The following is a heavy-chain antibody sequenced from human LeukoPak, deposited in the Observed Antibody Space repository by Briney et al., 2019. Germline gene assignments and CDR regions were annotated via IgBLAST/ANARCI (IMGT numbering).Heavy chain of an antibody. CDR1: GFSIRSSW. V-gene: IGHV3-7*01. J-gene: IGHJ4*02. Sequence: AGGSLRLYCAVSGFSIRSSWMSWVRQTPGKGLEWVADMNEDGSGTYYVDSVKGRFTVSRDNAKNSLYLQMGSLRAEDTAVYYCARDPAWGAIDYWGQGTLVTVSS. D-gene: IGHD7-27*01. CDR3: ARDPAWGAIDY. CDR2: MNEDGSGT.